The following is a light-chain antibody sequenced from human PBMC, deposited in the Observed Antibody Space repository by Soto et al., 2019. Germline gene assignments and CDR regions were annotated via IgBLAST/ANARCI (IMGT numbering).Light chain of an antibody. Sequence: EIVMTQSPATLSVSPGERATLSCRASQSVSSYLAWYQQKPGQAPRLLIYGASTRATGIPARFSGSGSGTEFTLTISSLQSEDFAVYYCQQYSNWRTFGQGTKV. J-gene: IGKJ1*01. CDR3: QQYSNWRT. CDR2: GAS. V-gene: IGKV3-15*01. CDR1: QSVSSY.